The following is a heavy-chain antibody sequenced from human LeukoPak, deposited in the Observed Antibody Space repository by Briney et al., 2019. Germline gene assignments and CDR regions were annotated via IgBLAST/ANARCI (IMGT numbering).Heavy chain of an antibody. CDR1: GFPFIEYS. CDR2: IGIDSGNK. J-gene: IGHJ4*02. D-gene: IGHD1-1*01. Sequence: GGSLRLSCTASGFPFIEYSMNWVRQAPGKGLEWISYIGIDSGNKKYADSGRGRFTISADKAKNSLYLQKNSLRVEDTAVYYCARDHNYAFDNWGQGTLVSVAS. V-gene: IGHV3-48*01. CDR3: ARDHNYAFDN.